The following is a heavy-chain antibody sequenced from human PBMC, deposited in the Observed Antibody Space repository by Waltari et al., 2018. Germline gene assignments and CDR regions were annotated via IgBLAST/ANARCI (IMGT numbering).Heavy chain of an antibody. CDR2: ISYDGGSR. Sequence: QVQLVESGGGVVQPGRSLRLSCAASGFTFSNYGMHWVRQAPGKGLEWVAVISYDGGSRYYADSVKGRFTISRDNSKNTLYLQMNSLRVEDTAVYYCASEPITIFGVGYFDYWGQGTLVTVSS. CDR1: GFTFSNYG. CDR3: ASEPITIFGVGYFDY. D-gene: IGHD3-3*01. V-gene: IGHV3-30*03. J-gene: IGHJ4*02.